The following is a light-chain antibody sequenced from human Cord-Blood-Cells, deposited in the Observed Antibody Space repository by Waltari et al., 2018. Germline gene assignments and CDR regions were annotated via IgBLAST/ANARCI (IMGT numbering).Light chain of an antibody. CDR3: QQSYSTPLT. CDR1: QSIRSY. CDR2: AAS. Sequence: DIQMTQSPSSLSASVGDRVTITCRASQSIRSYLNWYQQKPGKVPKLLIYAASSLQSGVPSRFSGSGSGTDFTLTISSLQPEDFATYYCQQSYSTPLTFGGGTKVEIK. J-gene: IGKJ4*01. V-gene: IGKV1-39*01.